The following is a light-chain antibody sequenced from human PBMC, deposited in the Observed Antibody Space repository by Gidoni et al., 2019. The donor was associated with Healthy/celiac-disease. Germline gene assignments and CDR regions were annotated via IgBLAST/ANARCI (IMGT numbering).Light chain of an antibody. J-gene: IGKJ1*01. CDR2: GAS. CDR3: QQYNNWPRT. CDR1: QSVNSN. Sequence: EIVMTPSPATLSVSQGERATLSSRASQSVNSNLAWYQQKPGPAPRLLIYGASTRATGIPARFSGSGSGTEFTLTISSLQSEDFAVYYCQQYNNWPRTFGQGTKVEIK. V-gene: IGKV3-15*01.